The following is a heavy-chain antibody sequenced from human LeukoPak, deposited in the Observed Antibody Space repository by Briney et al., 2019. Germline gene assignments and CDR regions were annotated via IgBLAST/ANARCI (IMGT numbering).Heavy chain of an antibody. J-gene: IGHJ4*02. CDR2: ISGSGGST. Sequence: GGSLRLSCAASGFTFSSYAMSRARQAPGKGLEWVSAISGSGGSTYYADSVKGRFTISRDNSKNTLYLQMNSLRAEDTAVYYCAKDFVDTELDYWGQGTLVTVSS. D-gene: IGHD5-18*01. CDR1: GFTFSSYA. V-gene: IGHV3-23*01. CDR3: AKDFVDTELDY.